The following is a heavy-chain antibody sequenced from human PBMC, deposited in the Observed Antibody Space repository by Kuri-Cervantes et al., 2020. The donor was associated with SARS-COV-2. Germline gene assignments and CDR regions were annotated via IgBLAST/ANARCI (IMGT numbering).Heavy chain of an antibody. J-gene: IGHJ2*01. V-gene: IGHV1-69*13. CDR2: IIPIFGTA. Sequence: SVKVSCKASGYTFTSYGISWVRQAPGQGLEWMGGIIPIFGTANYAQKFQGRVTITADESTSTAYMELSSLRSEDTAVYYCARDTYDSSGYHIPTRNWYFDLWGRGTLVTVSS. CDR1: GYTFTSYG. CDR3: ARDTYDSSGYHIPTRNWYFDL. D-gene: IGHD3-22*01.